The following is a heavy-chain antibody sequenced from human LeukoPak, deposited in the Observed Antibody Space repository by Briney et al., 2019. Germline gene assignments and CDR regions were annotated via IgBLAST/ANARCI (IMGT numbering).Heavy chain of an antibody. J-gene: IGHJ5*02. CDR3: ARGYSSSWYSPTGRNNWFDP. V-gene: IGHV1-18*01. Sequence: ASVKVSCKASGYTFTSYGISWVRQAPGQGLEWMGWISAYNGNTNYAQKLQGRVTMTTDTSTSTAYMELRSLRSDDTAVYYCARGYSSSWYSPTGRNNWFDPWGQGTLVTVSS. D-gene: IGHD6-13*01. CDR1: GYTFTSYG. CDR2: ISAYNGNT.